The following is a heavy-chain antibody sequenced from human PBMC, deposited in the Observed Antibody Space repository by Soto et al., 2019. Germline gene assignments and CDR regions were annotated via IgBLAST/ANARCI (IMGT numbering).Heavy chain of an antibody. CDR1: GYTFTSYD. CDR3: AREVRDPSPGWEGDAFDI. Sequence: QVQLVQSGAEVKKLGASVKVSCKASGYTFTSYDINWVRQATGQGLEWMGWMNPNSGNTGYAQKFQGRVTMTRNTSISTAYMELRSLRSEGTAVYYCAREVRDPSPGWEGDAFDIWGQGTMVTVSS. CDR2: MNPNSGNT. J-gene: IGHJ3*02. D-gene: IGHD1-26*01. V-gene: IGHV1-8*01.